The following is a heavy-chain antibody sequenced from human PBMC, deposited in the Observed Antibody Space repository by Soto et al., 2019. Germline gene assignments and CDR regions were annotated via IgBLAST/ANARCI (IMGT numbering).Heavy chain of an antibody. CDR1: GFSLSTSGVG. CDR3: AHSRLYYDILTITFNYFDY. D-gene: IGHD3-9*01. J-gene: IGHJ4*02. V-gene: IGHV2-5*02. Sequence: SGPTLVNPTQTLTLTCTFSGFSLSTSGVGVGWIRQPPGKALEWLALIYWDDDKRYSPSLKSRLTITKDTSKNQVVLTMTNMDPVDTATYYCAHSRLYYDILTITFNYFDYWGQGTLVTVSS. CDR2: IYWDDDK.